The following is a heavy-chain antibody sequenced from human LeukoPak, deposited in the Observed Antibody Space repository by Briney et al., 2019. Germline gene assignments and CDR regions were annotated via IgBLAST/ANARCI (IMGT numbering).Heavy chain of an antibody. CDR3: VRAPSNSWFAY. Sequence: GASVKVSCKASGYTFTGYYIHWVRQAPGQGLEWMGRINPNSGGTNYAQKFQGRVTMTRDTSISTAYMELSRLRSDDTAVYYCVRAPSNSWFAYWGQGTLVTVSS. V-gene: IGHV1-2*06. J-gene: IGHJ4*02. CDR1: GYTFTGYY. CDR2: INPNSGGT. D-gene: IGHD6-13*01.